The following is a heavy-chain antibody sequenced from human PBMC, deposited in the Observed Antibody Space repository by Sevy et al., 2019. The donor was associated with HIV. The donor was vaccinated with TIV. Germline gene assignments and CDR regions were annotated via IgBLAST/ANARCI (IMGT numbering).Heavy chain of an antibody. J-gene: IGHJ4*02. D-gene: IGHD2-8*01. CDR1: GFAFYDYS. CDR3: AGEGCTRPYDY. Sequence: GGSLRLSCAASGFAFYDYSMSWIRQAPGKGLEWVATLSFGCGKINYADSVKGRFTISRDNSKNSFYLKMDNLRVEDTAVYYCAGEGCTRPYDYWGQGTRVTVSS. V-gene: IGHV3-23*01. CDR2: LSFGCGKI.